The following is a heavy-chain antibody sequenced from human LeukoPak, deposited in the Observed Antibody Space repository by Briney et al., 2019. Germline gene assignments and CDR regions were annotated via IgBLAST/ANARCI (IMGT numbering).Heavy chain of an antibody. CDR1: GFTFSSYA. J-gene: IGHJ4*02. Sequence: PGRSLRLSCAASGFTFSSYAMHWVRRAPGKGLEWVAAISYDGSNKKYADSVKGRFTISRDNSKNTLYLQMNSLRAEDTAVYYCAKALARIVVVPAAINWGQGTLVTVSS. V-gene: IGHV3-30*04. CDR2: ISYDGSNK. CDR3: AKALARIVVVPAAIN. D-gene: IGHD2-2*01.